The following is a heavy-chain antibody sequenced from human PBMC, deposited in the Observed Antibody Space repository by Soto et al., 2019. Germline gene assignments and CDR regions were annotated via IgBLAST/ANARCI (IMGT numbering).Heavy chain of an antibody. CDR3: AKIPGIAVAGDSPYYYYGMDV. J-gene: IGHJ6*02. V-gene: IGHV4-38-2*01. CDR1: GYSISSGYY. D-gene: IGHD6-19*01. CDR2: IYHSGST. Sequence: SETLSLTCAVSGYSISSGYYWGWIRQPPGKGLEWIGSIYHSGSTYYNPSLKSRVTISVDTSKNQFSLKLSSVTAADTAVYYCAKIPGIAVAGDSPYYYYGMDVWGQGALVTVSS.